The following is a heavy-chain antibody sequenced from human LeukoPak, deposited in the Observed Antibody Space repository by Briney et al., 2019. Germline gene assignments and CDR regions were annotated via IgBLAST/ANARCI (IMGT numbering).Heavy chain of an antibody. D-gene: IGHD3-3*01. CDR2: IYYSGST. J-gene: IGHJ6*03. Sequence: KASETLSLTCTVSGGSISSYYWSWIRQPPGKGLEWIGYIYYSGSTNYNPSLKSRVTISVDTSKNQFSLKLSSVTAADTAVYYCARGYDFWSGYIPGYYYMDVWGKGTTVTVSS. CDR3: ARGYDFWSGYIPGYYYMDV. CDR1: GGSISSYY. V-gene: IGHV4-59*08.